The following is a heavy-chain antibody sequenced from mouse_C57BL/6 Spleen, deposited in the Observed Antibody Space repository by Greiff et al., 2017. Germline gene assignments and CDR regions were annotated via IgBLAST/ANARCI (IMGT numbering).Heavy chain of an antibody. CDR2: IHPNSGST. CDR3: ARSAYYSNYGAMDY. J-gene: IGHJ4*01. CDR1: GYTFTSYW. D-gene: IGHD2-5*01. V-gene: IGHV1-64*01. Sequence: VQLQQPGAELVKPGASVKLSCKASGYTFTSYWMHWVKQRPGQGLEWIGMIHPNSGSTNYNEKFKSKATLTVDKSSSTAYMQLSSLTSEDSAVYYCARSAYYSNYGAMDYWGQGTSVTVSS.